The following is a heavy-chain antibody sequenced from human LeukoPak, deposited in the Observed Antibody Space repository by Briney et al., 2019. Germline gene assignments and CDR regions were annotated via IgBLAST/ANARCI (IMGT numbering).Heavy chain of an antibody. V-gene: IGHV4-34*01. CDR1: GGSFSGYY. Sequence: TPSETLSLTCAVYGGSFSGYYWSWIRQPPGKGLEWIGEINHSGSTNYNPSLKSRVTISVDTSKNQFSLKLSSVTAADTAVYYCASTGIAVAGRVDYWGQGTLVTVSS. CDR3: ASTGIAVAGRVDY. D-gene: IGHD6-19*01. CDR2: INHSGST. J-gene: IGHJ4*02.